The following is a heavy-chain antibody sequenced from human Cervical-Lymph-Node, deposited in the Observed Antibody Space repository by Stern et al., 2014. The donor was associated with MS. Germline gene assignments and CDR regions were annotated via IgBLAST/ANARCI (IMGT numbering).Heavy chain of an antibody. CDR2: INTNTGNS. V-gene: IGHV7-4-1*02. CDR3: ARDFVDTAMITRSDYLDS. J-gene: IGHJ4*02. CDR1: GYTLTNYP. D-gene: IGHD5-18*01. Sequence: QVQLVESGSELKEPGASVKGSCKASGYTLTNYPMNWVRQAPGQGLAWMGWINTNTGNSTYAQCFTGRFVFSLDTSVSTAYLHISSLKAEDTAVYYCARDFVDTAMITRSDYLDSWGQGTLVTVSS.